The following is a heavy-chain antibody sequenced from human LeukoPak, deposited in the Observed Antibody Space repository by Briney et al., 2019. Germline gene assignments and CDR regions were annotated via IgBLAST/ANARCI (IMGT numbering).Heavy chain of an antibody. Sequence: ASVKVSCKASGYTFTSYGISWVRQAPGQGLEWMGWISAYNGNTNYAQKLQGRVTITRDTSASTAYMELSSLRSEDTAVYYCARADEWELPPDYWGQGTLVTVSS. J-gene: IGHJ4*02. CDR1: GYTFTSYG. CDR3: ARADEWELPPDY. D-gene: IGHD1-26*01. V-gene: IGHV1-18*01. CDR2: ISAYNGNT.